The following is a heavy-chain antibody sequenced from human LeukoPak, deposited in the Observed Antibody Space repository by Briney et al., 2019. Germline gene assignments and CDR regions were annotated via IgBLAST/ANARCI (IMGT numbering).Heavy chain of an antibody. CDR3: AKARRWLQLNDDFAY. D-gene: IGHD5-24*01. V-gene: IGHV3-66*01. CDR1: GFTVSSNY. CDR2: IYSGDNT. J-gene: IGHJ4*02. Sequence: PGGSLRLSCAASGFTVSSNYMSWVRQAPGKGLEWVSVIYSGDNTYYADSVKGRFTITRDNSKNTLYLQMNSLRAEDTALYYCAKARRWLQLNDDFAYWGQGTLVTVSS.